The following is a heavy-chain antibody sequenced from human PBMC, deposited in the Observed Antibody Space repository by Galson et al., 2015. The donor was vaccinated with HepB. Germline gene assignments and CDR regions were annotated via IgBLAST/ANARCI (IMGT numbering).Heavy chain of an antibody. V-gene: IGHV2-70*01. CDR2: IDWDDDK. Sequence: PALVKPTQTLTLTCTFSGFSLSTNTMSVSWIRQPPGKALEWLALIDWDDDKYYSTSLKTRLTISKDTPKNQVVLTMTNMDPVDTATYYCARKAGNWRGFDCWGQGTLVTVSS. CDR1: GFSLSTNTMS. CDR3: ARKAGNWRGFDC. J-gene: IGHJ4*02. D-gene: IGHD1-20*01.